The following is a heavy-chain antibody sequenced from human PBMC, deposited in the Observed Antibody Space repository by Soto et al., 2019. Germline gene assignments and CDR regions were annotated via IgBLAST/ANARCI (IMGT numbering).Heavy chain of an antibody. CDR2: ISSSSSYI. Sequence: EVQLVESGGGLVKPGGSLRLSCAASGFTFSSYSMNWVRQAPGKGLEWVSSISSSSSYIYYAYSVKGRFTISRDNAKNSLYLQMNSLRAEDTAVYYCARDSADTPYYYYYMDVWGKGITVTVSS. CDR3: ARDSADTPYYYYYMDV. CDR1: GFTFSSYS. D-gene: IGHD2-15*01. J-gene: IGHJ6*03. V-gene: IGHV3-21*01.